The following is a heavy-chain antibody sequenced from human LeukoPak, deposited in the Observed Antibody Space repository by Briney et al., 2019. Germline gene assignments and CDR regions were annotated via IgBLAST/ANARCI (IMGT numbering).Heavy chain of an antibody. Sequence: SETLSLTCAVSGGSISSNNWWSWVRQPPGKGLEWIGEIYHSESTNYNPSLKSRVTISVDKSKNQFSLKLSSVTAADTAVYYCATYYDSSGYKLDYWGQGTLVTVSS. D-gene: IGHD3-22*01. CDR3: ATYYDSSGYKLDY. J-gene: IGHJ4*02. V-gene: IGHV4-4*02. CDR2: IYHSEST. CDR1: GGSISSNNW.